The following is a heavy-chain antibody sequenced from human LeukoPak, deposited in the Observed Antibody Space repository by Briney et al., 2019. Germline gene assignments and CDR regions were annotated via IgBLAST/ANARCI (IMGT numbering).Heavy chain of an antibody. V-gene: IGHV4-34*01. D-gene: IGHD3-10*01. J-gene: IGHJ5*02. Sequence: SETLSLTCAVYGGSFSGYYWSWIRQPPGKGPEWIGEINHSGSTNYKPSLKSRITISVDTSKNQFSLKLSSVTAADTAVYYCARHRRIGITMVRSAWFDPWGQGTLVTVSS. CDR3: ARHRRIGITMVRSAWFDP. CDR1: GGSFSGYY. CDR2: INHSGST.